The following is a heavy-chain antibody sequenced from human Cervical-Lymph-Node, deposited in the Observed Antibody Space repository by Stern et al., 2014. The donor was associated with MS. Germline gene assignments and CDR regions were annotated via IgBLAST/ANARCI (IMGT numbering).Heavy chain of an antibody. CDR3: ARSVRLVRSSTNGWLAP. D-gene: IGHD2-2*01. Sequence: VQLVESGAEVKKPGASVKISCKASEYTFTGYYIHWVRQAPGHGLEWMGWSNPNSGDTNYAQKFQGWVNMTRDTSIGTAYLELSSLRSNDTAVYYCARSVRLVRSSTNGWLAPWGQGTLVTVSP. CDR2: SNPNSGDT. V-gene: IGHV1-2*04. CDR1: EYTFTGYY. J-gene: IGHJ5*02.